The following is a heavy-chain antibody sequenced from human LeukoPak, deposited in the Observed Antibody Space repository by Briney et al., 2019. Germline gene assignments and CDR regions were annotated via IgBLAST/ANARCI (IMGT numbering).Heavy chain of an antibody. V-gene: IGHV3-21*01. Sequence: GGSLRLSCAASGFTFSSYSMNWVRQAPGKGLEWVSSISSSCSYIYYADSVKGRFTISRDNAKNLLYLQMNSLRAEDTAVYYCAREWVACSSTSCFGSAFDIWGQGTMVTVSS. J-gene: IGHJ3*02. D-gene: IGHD2-2*01. CDR1: GFTFSSYS. CDR2: ISSSCSYI. CDR3: AREWVACSSTSCFGSAFDI.